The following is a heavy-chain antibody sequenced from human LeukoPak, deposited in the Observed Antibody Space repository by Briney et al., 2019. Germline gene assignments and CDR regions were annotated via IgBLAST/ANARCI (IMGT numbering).Heavy chain of an antibody. J-gene: IGHJ4*02. CDR2: ISGSGAST. CDR1: GFTFSSYA. CDR3: AKAYSSSWYNAFDF. V-gene: IGHV3-23*01. D-gene: IGHD6-13*01. Sequence: GGSLRLSCAASGFTFSSYAMSWVRHAPGEGLEWGSTISGSGASTYYADSVKGRLTISRDNSKNTLFLQLNSLRAEDTAVYYCAKAYSSSWYNAFDFWGQGTLVTVSS.